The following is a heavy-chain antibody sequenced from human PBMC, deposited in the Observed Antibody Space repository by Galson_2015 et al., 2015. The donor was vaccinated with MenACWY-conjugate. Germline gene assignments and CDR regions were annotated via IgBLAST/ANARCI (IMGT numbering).Heavy chain of an antibody. D-gene: IGHD2-15*01. CDR2: ISYDGNNQ. CDR3: AKEYCSGGTCYFDF. CDR1: GFTFSSYD. V-gene: IGHV3-30*18. J-gene: IGHJ4*02. Sequence: SLRLSCAASGFTFSSYDMHWVRQAPGKGLEWVTFISYDGNNQYYADSVKGRFTISRDNSKNTLYLQMNSLRAEDTAVYYCAKEYCSGGTCYFDFWGQGSLVTVSS.